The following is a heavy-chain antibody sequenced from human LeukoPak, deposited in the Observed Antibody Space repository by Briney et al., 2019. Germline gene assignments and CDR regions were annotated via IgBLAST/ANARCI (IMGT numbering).Heavy chain of an antibody. V-gene: IGHV3-43D*03. CDR1: GFTFDDYA. CDR3: AKDAREGIAAAGSYYYYYYYMDV. D-gene: IGHD6-13*01. Sequence: PGGSLRLSCAASGFTFDDYAMHWVRQAPGKGLEWVSLISWDGGSTYYADSVKGRFTISRDNSKNSLYLQMNSLRAEDTALYYCAKDAREGIAAAGSYYYYYYYMDVWGKGTTVTVSS. CDR2: ISWDGGST. J-gene: IGHJ6*03.